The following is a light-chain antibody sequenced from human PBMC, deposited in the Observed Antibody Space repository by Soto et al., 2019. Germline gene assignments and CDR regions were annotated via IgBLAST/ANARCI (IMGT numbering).Light chain of an antibody. Sequence: EIVMTQSPATLSVSPGERATLSCRASQSVSSNLAWYQQKPGQAPRLLIYGASTRDTGIPARFSGSGSGTDFTLTISSLQSEDFAVYYCQQYNNWPPYTFGRGTKLEIK. V-gene: IGKV3-15*01. CDR1: QSVSSN. CDR3: QQYNNWPPYT. J-gene: IGKJ2*01. CDR2: GAS.